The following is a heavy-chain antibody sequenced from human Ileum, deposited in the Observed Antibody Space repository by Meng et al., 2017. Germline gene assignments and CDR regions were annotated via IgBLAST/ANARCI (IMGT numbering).Heavy chain of an antibody. CDR3: ARGVVSGSHYNTY. V-gene: IGHV4-4*02. Sequence: QVQLQESGPGLVKPSETLSLTCAVSGGSISSSIWWSWVRQPPEKGLEWSGEIHHSGTTNYSPSLKSRLTISVDKSKNQFSLKLQSVTAADTAVYFCARGVVSGSHYNTYWGQGILVTVSS. D-gene: IGHD3-10*01. CDR1: GGSISSSIW. CDR2: IHHSGTT. J-gene: IGHJ4*02.